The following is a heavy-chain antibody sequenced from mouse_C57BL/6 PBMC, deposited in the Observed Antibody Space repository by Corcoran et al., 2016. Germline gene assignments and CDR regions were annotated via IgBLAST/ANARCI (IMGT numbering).Heavy chain of an antibody. V-gene: IGHV1-9*01. J-gene: IGHJ1*03. CDR1: GYTFTGYW. CDR2: ILPGSGSI. Sequence: QVQLQQSGAELMKPGTSVKLSCKATGYTFTGYWIEWVKQRPGHGLEWIGEILPGSGSINYNEKFKGKATFTADTSSNTAYMKLSSLTTEDSAIYYCARNRNWYFEVWGTGTTVTVSS. CDR3: ARNRNWYFEV.